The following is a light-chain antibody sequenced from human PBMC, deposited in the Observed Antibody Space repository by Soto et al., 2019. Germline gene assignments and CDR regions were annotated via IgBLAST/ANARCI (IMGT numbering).Light chain of an antibody. CDR3: QQYNSYPWT. CDR2: DAS. Sequence: AIQLTQSPSSLSASVGDRVTITCRASQGISRALAWYQQKPGKAPKLLIYDASALEGGVPSRFSGSGSGTDFTLTISNLQPEDFATYYCQQYNSYPWTFGQGTKVDIK. V-gene: IGKV1-13*02. CDR1: QGISRA. J-gene: IGKJ1*01.